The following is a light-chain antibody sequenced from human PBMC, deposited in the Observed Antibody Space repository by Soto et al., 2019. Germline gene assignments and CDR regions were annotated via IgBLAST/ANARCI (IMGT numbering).Light chain of an antibody. CDR2: AAS. CDR1: QGISSS. Sequence: IQLTQSPSSLSASVGDRVTITCRASQGISSSLAWYQQDPGKAPKLLIYAASTLQSEVPSRFSGSRSGTDFTLTISSLQPEDSATYYCQQLNSYPYTFGQGTKLEIK. V-gene: IGKV1-9*01. CDR3: QQLNSYPYT. J-gene: IGKJ2*01.